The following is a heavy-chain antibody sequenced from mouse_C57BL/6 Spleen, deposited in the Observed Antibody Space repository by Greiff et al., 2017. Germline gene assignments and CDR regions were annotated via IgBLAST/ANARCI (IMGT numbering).Heavy chain of an antibody. J-gene: IGHJ4*01. CDR3: ARPEGDGKNAMDY. CDR2: ISSGSSTI. V-gene: IGHV5-17*01. D-gene: IGHD2-3*01. CDR1: GFTFSDYG. Sequence: VQLKESGGGLVKPGGSLKLSCAASGFTFSDYGMHWVRQAPEKGLEWVAYISSGSSTIYYADTVKGRFTISRDNAKNTLFLQMTSLRSEDTAMYYCARPEGDGKNAMDYWGQGTSVTVSS.